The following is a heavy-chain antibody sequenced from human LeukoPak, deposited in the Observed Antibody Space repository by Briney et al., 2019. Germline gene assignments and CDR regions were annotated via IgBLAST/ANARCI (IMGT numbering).Heavy chain of an antibody. CDR1: GFIFSSYW. J-gene: IGHJ4*02. CDR3: ARGIAAAGTFDH. CDR2: IKQDGSEK. D-gene: IGHD6-13*01. V-gene: IGHV3-7*04. Sequence: PGGSLRLSCAASGFIFSSYWMNWVRQAPGKGLEWVANIKQDGSEKYYVDSVKGRFTISRDNAKNSLYLQLNSLRADDTAVYYCARGIAAAGTFDHWGQGTLVTVSS.